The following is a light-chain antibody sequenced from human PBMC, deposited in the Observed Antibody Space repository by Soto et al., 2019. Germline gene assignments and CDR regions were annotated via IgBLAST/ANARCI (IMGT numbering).Light chain of an antibody. CDR3: GTWDNSLSAGA. CDR2: DNN. J-gene: IGLJ2*01. V-gene: IGLV1-51*01. CDR1: SSNIGNNY. Sequence: QSVLTQPPSVSAAPGQKVTISCSGSSSNIGNNYVSWYQQLPGTAPKLLIYDNNKRPSGIPDRFSGSKSGTSATLTGLQTGDEADYYCGTWDNSLSAGAFGGGTQLTVL.